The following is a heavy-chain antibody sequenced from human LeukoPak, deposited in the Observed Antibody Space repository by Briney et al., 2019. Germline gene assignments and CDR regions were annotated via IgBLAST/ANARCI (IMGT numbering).Heavy chain of an antibody. Sequence: GGSLRLSCAASGFTFSSYWMHWVRQAPGKGLVWVSRINSDGSSTSYADSVKGRFTISGDNAKNTLYLQMNSLRAEDTAVYYCARPDYGDYHFDYWGQGTLVTVSS. CDR2: INSDGSST. J-gene: IGHJ4*02. CDR3: ARPDYGDYHFDY. CDR1: GFTFSSYW. V-gene: IGHV3-74*01. D-gene: IGHD4-17*01.